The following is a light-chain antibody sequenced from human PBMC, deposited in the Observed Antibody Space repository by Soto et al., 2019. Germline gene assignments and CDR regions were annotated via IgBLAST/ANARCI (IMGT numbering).Light chain of an antibody. V-gene: IGKV3D-15*01. CDR1: QSVDRN. CDR3: QQYDSWPLT. Sequence: EIVMTQSPGTLSVSTEEGATLSCRASQSVDRNLAWYQQKPGQAPRLLIYGASTRPTGIPDRFSGSGSGTEFSLTISSLQSEDFAVYSCQQYDSWPLTFGGGTKVEIK. J-gene: IGKJ4*01. CDR2: GAS.